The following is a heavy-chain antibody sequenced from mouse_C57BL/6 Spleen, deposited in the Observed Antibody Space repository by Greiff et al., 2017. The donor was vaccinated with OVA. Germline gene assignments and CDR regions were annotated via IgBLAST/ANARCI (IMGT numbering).Heavy chain of an antibody. J-gene: IGHJ3*01. CDR3: ARSPTAQATGFAY. D-gene: IGHD3-2*02. V-gene: IGHV1-7*01. Sequence: QVQLKESGAELAKPGASVKLSCKASGYTFTSYWMHWVKQRPGQGLEWIGYINPSSGYTKYNQKFKDKATLTADKSSSTAYMQLSSLTYEDSAVYYCARSPTAQATGFAYWGQGTLVTVSA. CDR1: GYTFTSYW. CDR2: INPSSGYT.